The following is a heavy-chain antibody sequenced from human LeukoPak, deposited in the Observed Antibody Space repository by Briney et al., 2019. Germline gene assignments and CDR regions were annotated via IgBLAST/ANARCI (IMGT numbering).Heavy chain of an antibody. D-gene: IGHD1-1*01. Sequence: SETLSLTCTVSGGSISSYNWSWIRQPPGKGLEWIGYIYYSGSTNYNPSLKSRVTISVDTSKNQFSLKLSSVTAADTAVYYCARETGTTLSYFDYWGQGTLVTVSS. CDR3: ARETGTTLSYFDY. V-gene: IGHV4-59*01. J-gene: IGHJ4*02. CDR2: IYYSGST. CDR1: GGSISSYN.